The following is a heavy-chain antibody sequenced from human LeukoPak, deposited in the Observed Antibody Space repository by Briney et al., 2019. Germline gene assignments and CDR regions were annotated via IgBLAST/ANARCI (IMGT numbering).Heavy chain of an antibody. J-gene: IGHJ6*03. Sequence: TPSPTCTVSGGSISSGGYYWSWIRQPPGKGLEWIGYIYHSGSTYYNPSLKSRVTISVDRSKNQFSLKLSSVTAADTAVYYCARVVVVVPAAIPPGYMDVWGKGTTVTVSS. CDR2: IYHSGST. CDR3: ARVVVVVPAAIPPGYMDV. V-gene: IGHV4-30-2*01. CDR1: GGSISSGGYY. D-gene: IGHD2-2*01.